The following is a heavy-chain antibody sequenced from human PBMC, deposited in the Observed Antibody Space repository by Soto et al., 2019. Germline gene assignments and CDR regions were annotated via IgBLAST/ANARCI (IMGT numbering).Heavy chain of an antibody. CDR3: GRGIYRGYFEFWSGYYDFDY. Sequence: QVQLVQSGAEVKKPGASVKVSCKASGYTFTSYDINWVRQATGQGLEWMGWMNPNSGNTGYAQKFQGRVTMTRNTPISKAYMELSSLRFWDTAVYFCGRGIYRGYFEFWSGYYDFDYWGQGTLVTVSS. D-gene: IGHD3-3*01. CDR1: GYTFTSYD. CDR2: MNPNSGNT. V-gene: IGHV1-8*01. J-gene: IGHJ4*02.